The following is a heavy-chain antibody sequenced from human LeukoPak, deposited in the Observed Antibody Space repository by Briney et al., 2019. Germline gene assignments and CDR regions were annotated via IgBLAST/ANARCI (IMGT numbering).Heavy chain of an antibody. V-gene: IGHV4-4*07. CDR2: INPSGST. CDR1: GDSLRSYY. Sequence: PSETLSLTCTVSGDSLRSYYWSLIRQTAGKGLEWVGRINPSGSTNYNPSLKSRVSMSLDTSKTQFSLSLTPVTAAATAVYYSARGGGHDAFDIWGQGTMVTVSS. CDR3: ARGGGHDAFDI. J-gene: IGHJ3*02.